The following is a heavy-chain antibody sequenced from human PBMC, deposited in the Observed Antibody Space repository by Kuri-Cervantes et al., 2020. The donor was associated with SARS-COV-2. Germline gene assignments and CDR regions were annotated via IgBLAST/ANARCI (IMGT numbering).Heavy chain of an antibody. D-gene: IGHD3-10*01. Sequence: SCAVSGGSISSSNWWSWVRQPPGKGLEWIGEIHRTGTTNYNPPLESRVTISVDRSKNQFSLTLRSVTAADTAVYYCAFNYGTGSYFYWGQGTLVT. CDR3: AFNYGTGSYFY. J-gene: IGHJ4*02. V-gene: IGHV4-4*02. CDR2: IHRTGTT. CDR1: GGSISSSNW.